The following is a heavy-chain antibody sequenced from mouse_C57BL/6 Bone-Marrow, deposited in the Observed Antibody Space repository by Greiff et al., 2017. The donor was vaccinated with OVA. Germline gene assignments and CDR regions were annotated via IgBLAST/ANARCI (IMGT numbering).Heavy chain of an antibody. J-gene: IGHJ3*01. CDR3: ARQAWLLRFAY. CDR1: GFTFSSYT. D-gene: IGHD2-3*01. Sequence: DVKLVESGGGLVKPGGSLKLSCAASGFTFSSYTMSWVRQTPEKRLEWVATISGGGGNTYYPDSVKGRVTISRDNAKNTLYLQMGSLRSEYTALDYCARQAWLLRFAYWGQGTLVTVSA. CDR2: ISGGGGNT. V-gene: IGHV5-9*01.